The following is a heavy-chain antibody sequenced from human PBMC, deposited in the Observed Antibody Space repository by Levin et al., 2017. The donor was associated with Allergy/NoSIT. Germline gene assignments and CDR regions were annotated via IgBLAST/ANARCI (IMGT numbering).Heavy chain of an antibody. CDR2: IYSGGST. D-gene: IGHD7-27*01. CDR1: GFTVSSNY. Sequence: GESLKISCAASGFTVSSNYMSWVRQAPGKGLEWVSVIYSGGSTYYADSVKGRFTISRDSSKNTLYLQMNSLRAEDTAVYYCARSLWGSYYFDYWGQGTLVTVSS. V-gene: IGHV3-53*01. CDR3: ARSLWGSYYFDY. J-gene: IGHJ4*02.